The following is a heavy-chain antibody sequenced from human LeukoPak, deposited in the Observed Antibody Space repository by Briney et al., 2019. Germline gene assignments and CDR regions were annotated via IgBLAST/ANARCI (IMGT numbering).Heavy chain of an antibody. D-gene: IGHD3-10*01. CDR1: GFTFSSYW. CDR3: ARDCPYGSGSYSDSDYFDY. Sequence: GSLRLSCAASGFTFSSYWMHWVRQVPGKGLVWVSRINSDGSSTTYADSVKGRFTISRDNAKNTLYLQMNSLRAEDTAVYYCARDCPYGSGSYSDSDYFDYWGQGTLVTVSS. CDR2: INSDGSST. V-gene: IGHV3-74*01. J-gene: IGHJ4*02.